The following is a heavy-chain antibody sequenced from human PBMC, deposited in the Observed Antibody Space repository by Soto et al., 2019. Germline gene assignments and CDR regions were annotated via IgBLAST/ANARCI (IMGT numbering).Heavy chain of an antibody. CDR2: IYYGGST. CDR1: GGSISSSSYY. CDR3: AAYDCSSTSCYTEYYGMDV. V-gene: IGHV4-39*01. Sequence: SETLSLTCTVSGGSISSSSYYWGWIRQPPGKGLEWIGSIYYGGSTYYNPSLKSRVTISVDTSKNQFSLKLSSVTAADTAVYYCAAYDCSSTSCYTEYYGMDVWGQGTTVTVSS. J-gene: IGHJ6*02. D-gene: IGHD2-2*02.